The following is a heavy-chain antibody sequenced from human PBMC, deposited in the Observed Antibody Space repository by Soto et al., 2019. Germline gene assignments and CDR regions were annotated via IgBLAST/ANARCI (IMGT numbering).Heavy chain of an antibody. V-gene: IGHV1-18*01. Sequence: QVQLVQSGAAVKKPGASVMVSCKASGYTFTNHALTWVRQAPGQGLEWMGWISAYRGITNYAETLQDRVTMTRDTSTNTAYMELRSLRSDDTAVYYCAREYDSGTAGDYWGQGTPVTVSS. CDR3: AREYDSGTAGDY. J-gene: IGHJ4*02. CDR2: ISAYRGIT. CDR1: GYTFTNHA. D-gene: IGHD3-10*01.